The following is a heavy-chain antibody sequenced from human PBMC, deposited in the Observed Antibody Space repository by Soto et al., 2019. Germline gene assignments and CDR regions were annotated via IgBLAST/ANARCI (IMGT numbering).Heavy chain of an antibody. CDR3: VRDRSGSYGYWDY. Sequence: EVQLVESGGGLIQPGGSLRLSCAASGFTVSSNYMSWVRQAPGKGLEWVSVIYSGGSTYYADSVKGRFTISRDNSKNTLYLQMNSLRAEDTAVYYCVRDRSGSYGYWDYWGQGTLVTVSS. D-gene: IGHD5-18*01. CDR1: GFTVSSNY. CDR2: IYSGGST. V-gene: IGHV3-53*01. J-gene: IGHJ4*02.